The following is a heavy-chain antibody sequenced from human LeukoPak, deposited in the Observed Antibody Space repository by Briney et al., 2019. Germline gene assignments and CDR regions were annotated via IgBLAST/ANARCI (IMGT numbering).Heavy chain of an antibody. Sequence: ASVKVSCKASGYTFTGYYMHWVRQAPGQGLEWMGWINPNSGGTNYAQKFQGWVTMTRDTSISTAYMELSRLRSDDTAVYYCARHKPPHQYSSGWYGGDYGMDVWGQGTTVTVSS. CDR2: INPNSGGT. V-gene: IGHV1-2*04. J-gene: IGHJ6*02. CDR3: ARHKPPHQYSSGWYGGDYGMDV. D-gene: IGHD6-19*01. CDR1: GYTFTGYY.